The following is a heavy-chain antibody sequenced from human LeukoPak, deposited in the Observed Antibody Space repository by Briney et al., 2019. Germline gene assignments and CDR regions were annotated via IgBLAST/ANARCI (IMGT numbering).Heavy chain of an antibody. D-gene: IGHD6-19*01. CDR3: ARSLWYSSGWAEYFQH. CDR1: GGSISSGSYY. CDR2: IYTSGST. J-gene: IGHJ1*01. Sequence: PSETLSLTCTVSGGSISSGSYYWSWIRQPAGKGLEWIGRIYTSGSTNYNPSLKSRVTISVDTSKNQFSLKLSSVTAADTAVYYCARSLWYSSGWAEYFQHWGQGTLVTVSS. V-gene: IGHV4-61*02.